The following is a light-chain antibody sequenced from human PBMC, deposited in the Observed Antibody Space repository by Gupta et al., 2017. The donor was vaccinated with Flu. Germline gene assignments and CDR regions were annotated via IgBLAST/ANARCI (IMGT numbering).Light chain of an antibody. CDR2: GDT. V-gene: IGLV1-40*01. CDR3: QSYDTSLSGSRV. CDR1: SSNIGADFD. Sequence: QSVLTQPPSVSGAPAQRITISCIGTSSNIGADFDVHWYQQLPGSAPKLLISGDTNRASGVPDRLSGSKSGPSASLAITGLQAEDEADYYCQSYDTSLSGSRVFGTGTKVPVL. J-gene: IGLJ1*01.